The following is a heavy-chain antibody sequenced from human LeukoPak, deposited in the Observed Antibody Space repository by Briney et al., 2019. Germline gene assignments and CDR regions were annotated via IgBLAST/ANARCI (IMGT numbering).Heavy chain of an antibody. Sequence: PGGSLRLSCAASGFTFSSCGMHWVRQAPGKGLEWVAFIRYDGSNKYYADSVKGRFTISRDNSKNTLYLQMNSLRAEDTAVYYCAKEGYYYDSSGHYYFDYWGQGTLVTVSS. D-gene: IGHD3-22*01. CDR2: IRYDGSNK. V-gene: IGHV3-30*02. CDR3: AKEGYYYDSSGHYYFDY. J-gene: IGHJ4*02. CDR1: GFTFSSCG.